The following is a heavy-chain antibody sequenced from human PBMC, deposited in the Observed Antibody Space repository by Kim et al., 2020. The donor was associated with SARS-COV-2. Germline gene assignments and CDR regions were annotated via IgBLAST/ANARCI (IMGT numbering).Heavy chain of an antibody. CDR2: IDPSDSYT. CDR3: ARGPDYYDSRGFGMDV. D-gene: IGHD3-22*01. V-gene: IGHV5-10-1*01. CDR1: GYSFTSYW. Sequence: GESLKISCKGSGYSFTSYWISWVRQMPGKGLEWMGRIDPSDSYTNYSPSFQGHVTISADKPISTAYLQWSSLKASDTAMYYCARGPDYYDSRGFGMDVWGQGTTVTVSS. J-gene: IGHJ6*02.